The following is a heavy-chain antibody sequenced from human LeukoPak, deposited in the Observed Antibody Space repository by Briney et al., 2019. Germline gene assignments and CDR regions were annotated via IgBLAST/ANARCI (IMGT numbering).Heavy chain of an antibody. V-gene: IGHV4-59*02. CDR1: GASVTDYY. Sequence: SETLSLTCTDSGASVTDYYWRWIRQSPGKGLEWISYIHHSGNSVYNPSLRSRVTTSLDTSKNQFSLNLISVTAADTAVYYCTRGHWGLQSWSQGTLVTVSS. CDR2: IHHSGNS. J-gene: IGHJ5*02. CDR3: TRGHWGLQS. D-gene: IGHD7-27*01.